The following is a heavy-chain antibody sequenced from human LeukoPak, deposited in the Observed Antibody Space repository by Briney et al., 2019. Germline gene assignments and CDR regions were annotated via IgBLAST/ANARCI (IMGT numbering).Heavy chain of an antibody. CDR2: ISSSSSYI. D-gene: IGHD3-3*01. V-gene: IGHV3-21*01. J-gene: IGHJ4*02. Sequence: GGSLRLSCAASGFTFSSYNMNWVRQAPGERLEWVSSISSSSSYIYYADSVKGRFTISRDDAKNSLFLQMNSLRAEDTAVYYCARDRLGVVINDYWGQGTLVTVSS. CDR1: GFTFSSYN. CDR3: ARDRLGVVINDY.